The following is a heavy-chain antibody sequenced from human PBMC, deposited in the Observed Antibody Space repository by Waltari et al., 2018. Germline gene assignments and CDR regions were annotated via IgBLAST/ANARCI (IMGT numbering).Heavy chain of an antibody. D-gene: IGHD5-12*01. CDR3: ARHPPYGGYRGWFDP. CDR2: IYHSGST. Sequence: QVQLQESGPGLVKPSETLSLTCAVSGYSISSGYYWGWIRQPPGKELEWIGSIYHSGSTYYNPSLKSRVTISVDTSKNQFSLKLSSVTAADTAVYYCARHPPYGGYRGWFDPWGQGTLVTVSS. J-gene: IGHJ5*02. V-gene: IGHV4-38-2*01. CDR1: GYSISSGYY.